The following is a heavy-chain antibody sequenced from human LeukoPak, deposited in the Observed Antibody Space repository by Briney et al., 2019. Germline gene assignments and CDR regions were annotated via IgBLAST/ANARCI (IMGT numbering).Heavy chain of an antibody. CDR2: TSYDGIHK. CDR1: GFTFSRSA. D-gene: IGHD3-3*01. Sequence: GGSLRLSCADSGFTFSRSAMHWVRQAPGKGLEWVAVTSYDGIHKYYADSVQGRFTISRDNSKNTLYLQMNSLRAEETAVYYCAKVDLWSGYYTGIEYWGQGTLVTVSS. J-gene: IGHJ4*02. CDR3: AKVDLWSGYYTGIEY. V-gene: IGHV3-30-3*01.